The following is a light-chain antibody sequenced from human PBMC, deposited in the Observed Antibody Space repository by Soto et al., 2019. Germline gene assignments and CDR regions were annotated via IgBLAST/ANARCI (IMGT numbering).Light chain of an antibody. CDR3: QSYDNSLSGPV. J-gene: IGLJ3*02. CDR2: GNS. CDR1: SSNIGAGYD. V-gene: IGLV1-40*01. Sequence: QSVLTQPPSVSGAPGQRVTISCTGSSSNIGAGYDVHWYQQLPGTAPKLLIYGNSNRPSGVPDRFCGSKSGTSAALDITGLQAEDEAGYYCQSYDNSLSGPVFGGGTKLTVL.